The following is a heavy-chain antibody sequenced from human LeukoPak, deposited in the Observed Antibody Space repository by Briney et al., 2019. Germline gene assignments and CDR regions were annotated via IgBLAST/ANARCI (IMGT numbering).Heavy chain of an antibody. V-gene: IGHV1-8*01. D-gene: IGHD2-15*01. J-gene: IGHJ3*02. Sequence: ASVKVSCKASGYTFTSYDINWVRQATGQGLEWMGWMNPNGSNTGYAQKFQGRVTMTRNTSISTAYMELSSLRSEDTAVYYCAFGSGPYWAFDIWGQGTMVTVSS. CDR1: GYTFTSYD. CDR3: AFGSGPYWAFDI. CDR2: MNPNGSNT.